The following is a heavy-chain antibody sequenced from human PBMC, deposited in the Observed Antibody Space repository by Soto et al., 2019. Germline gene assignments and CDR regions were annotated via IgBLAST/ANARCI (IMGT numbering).Heavy chain of an antibody. CDR1: GFTFENYA. V-gene: IGHV3-9*01. Sequence: EVQLVESGGGWVQPGRSLRLSCATSGFTFENYAMHWVRQVPGKGLEWVSGINWNSGNIVYADSVKGRFTISRDNAKKSLSLQMNSLRTEDTALYYCAKSLTERPIIYQHFDSWGQGTLVTVSS. CDR3: AKSLTERPIIYQHFDS. J-gene: IGHJ4*02. CDR2: INWNSGNI. D-gene: IGHD1-20*01.